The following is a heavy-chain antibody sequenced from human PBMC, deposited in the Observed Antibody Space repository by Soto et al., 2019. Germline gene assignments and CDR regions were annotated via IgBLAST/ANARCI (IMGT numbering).Heavy chain of an antibody. J-gene: IGHJ4*02. CDR2: IYYSGSA. D-gene: IGHD3-22*01. CDR3: ARHKSGYYSYYFDY. CDR1: GGSISSYY. Sequence: SETLSLTCTVSGGSISSYYWSWIRQPPGKGLEWIGYIYYSGSANYNPSLKSRVTISVDTSKNQFSLKLSSVTAADTAVYYCARHKSGYYSYYFDYWGQGTLVTVSS. V-gene: IGHV4-59*08.